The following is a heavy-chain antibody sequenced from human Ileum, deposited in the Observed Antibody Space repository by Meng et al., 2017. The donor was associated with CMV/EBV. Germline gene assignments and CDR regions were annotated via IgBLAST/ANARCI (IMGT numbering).Heavy chain of an antibody. J-gene: IGHJ4*02. CDR1: GFTFSSYG. Sequence: GGSLRLSCAASGFTFSSYGMHWVRQAPAKGLEWVAVIWYDGSNKYYADSVKGLFTISRDNSKNTQYLQMNSLRAEDTAVYYCISWYNWDYYHFDSWGQGTLVTVSS. D-gene: IGHD1-7*01. CDR2: IWYDGSNK. V-gene: IGHV3-33*01. CDR3: ISWYNWDYYHFDS.